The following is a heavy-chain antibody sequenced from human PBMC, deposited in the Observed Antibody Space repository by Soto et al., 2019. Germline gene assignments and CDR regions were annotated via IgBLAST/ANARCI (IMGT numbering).Heavy chain of an antibody. J-gene: IGHJ6*02. D-gene: IGHD6-13*01. V-gene: IGHV1-69*13. Sequence: SVKVSCKASGGTFSSYAISWVRQAPGQGLEWMGGIIPIFGTANYAQKFQGRVTITADESTSTAYMELSSLRSEDTAVYYCARADKYSSSWYYYYGMDLWGQGTTVTVSS. CDR1: GGTFSSYA. CDR2: IIPIFGTA. CDR3: ARADKYSSSWYYYYGMDL.